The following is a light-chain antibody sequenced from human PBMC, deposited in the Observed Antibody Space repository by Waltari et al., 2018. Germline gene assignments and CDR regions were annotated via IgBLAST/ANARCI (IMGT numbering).Light chain of an antibody. J-gene: IGLJ3*02. Sequence: QSVLTQSPSASGTPGQRVTISCSGSSPNIGSNTVNWYKQVPGTAPKLLISTNKRRPSGVPDRFSGSNAGTSASLAISGLQSEDEADYFCAAWDDSLNGWVFGGGTKLSVL. CDR2: TNK. CDR1: SPNIGSNT. CDR3: AAWDDSLNGWV. V-gene: IGLV1-44*01.